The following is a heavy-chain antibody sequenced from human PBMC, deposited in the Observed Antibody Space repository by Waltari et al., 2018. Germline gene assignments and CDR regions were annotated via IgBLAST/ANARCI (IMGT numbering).Heavy chain of an antibody. V-gene: IGHV4-38-2*01. CDR3: ARLYTGRYWYFDL. D-gene: IGHD2-8*02. CDR1: GYSISSGYY. CDR2: FYHAGAT. J-gene: IGHJ2*01. Sequence: QVQLQESGPGLVHPSETLSLKCADHGYSISSGYYWDWIRQPPGKGLEWIGTFYHAGATYYNPSLKSRVTISLDTSKNQFSLKLKSVTAADTAVYYCARLYTGRYWYFDLWGRGTLVTVSS.